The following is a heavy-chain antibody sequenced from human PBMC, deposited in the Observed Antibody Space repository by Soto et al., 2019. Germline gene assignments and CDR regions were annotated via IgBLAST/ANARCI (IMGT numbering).Heavy chain of an antibody. J-gene: IGHJ4*02. CDR1: GFTFSSYW. CDR3: AKNPGYYYDSTGYHFDY. D-gene: IGHD3-22*01. Sequence: QPGGSLRLSCAASGFTFSSYWMHWVRQAPGKGLVWVSRINSDGSSTSYADSVKGRFTISRDNAKNTLYLQMNSLRAEDTAVYYCAKNPGYYYDSTGYHFDYWGQGTLVTVSS. CDR2: INSDGSST. V-gene: IGHV3-74*01.